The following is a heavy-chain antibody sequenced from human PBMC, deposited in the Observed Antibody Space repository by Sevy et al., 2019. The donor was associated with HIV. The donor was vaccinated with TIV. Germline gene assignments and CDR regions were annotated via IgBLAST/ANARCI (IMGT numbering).Heavy chain of an antibody. D-gene: IGHD3-10*01. CDR2: IIPIFGTA. CDR3: ARDSSGSGSFDY. V-gene: IGHV1-69*13. Sequence: ASVKVSCKASGGTFSSYAISWVRQAPGQGLEWMGGIIPIFGTANYAQKFQGRVTITADESTSTAYMELSSLRSEDTAVYYCARDSSGSGSFDYRGQGTLVTVSS. CDR1: GGTFSSYA. J-gene: IGHJ4*02.